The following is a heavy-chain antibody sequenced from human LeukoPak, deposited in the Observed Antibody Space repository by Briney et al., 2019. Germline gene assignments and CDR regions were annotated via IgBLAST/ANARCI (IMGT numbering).Heavy chain of an antibody. CDR1: GLTFTSYA. CDR2: FSGSGGST. J-gene: IGHJ4*02. V-gene: IGHV3-23*01. CDR3: AKVKGSGSYYNPYYFDY. Sequence: GGPLGLSCAPSGLTFTSYAWSWFRKAPGKGREWAPAFSGSGGSTYYADSVKGRFTISRDNSKNTLYLQMNSLRAEDTAVYYCAKVKGSGSYYNPYYFDYWGQGTLVTVSS. D-gene: IGHD3-10*01.